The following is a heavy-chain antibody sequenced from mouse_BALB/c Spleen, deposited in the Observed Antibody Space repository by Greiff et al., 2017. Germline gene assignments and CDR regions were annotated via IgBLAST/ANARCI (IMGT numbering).Heavy chain of an antibody. V-gene: IGHV1-4*01. CDR2: INPSSGYT. CDR3: ARGGYPYAMDY. J-gene: IGHJ4*01. CDR1: GYTFTSYT. Sequence: QMQQSGAELARPGASVKMSCKASGYTFTSYTMHWVKQRPGQGLEWIGYINPSSGYTNYNQKFKDKATLTADKSSSTAYMQLSSLTSEDSAVYYCARGGYPYAMDYWGQGTSVTVSS. D-gene: IGHD2-2*01.